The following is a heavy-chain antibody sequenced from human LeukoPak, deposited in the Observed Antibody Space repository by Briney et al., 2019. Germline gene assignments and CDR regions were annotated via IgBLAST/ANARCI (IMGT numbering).Heavy chain of an antibody. CDR2: ISDSGGST. Sequence: LGGSLRLSCAVSGITLSNYGMSWVRQAPGKGLEWVAGISDSGGSTNYADSVKGRFTISRDNAKNTLYLQMNSLRAEDTAVYFCAKRGVVIRVILVGFHKQAYYFDSWGQGALVTVSS. J-gene: IGHJ4*02. CDR1: GITLSNYG. V-gene: IGHV3-23*01. CDR3: AKRGVVIRVILVGFHKQAYYFDS. D-gene: IGHD3-10*01.